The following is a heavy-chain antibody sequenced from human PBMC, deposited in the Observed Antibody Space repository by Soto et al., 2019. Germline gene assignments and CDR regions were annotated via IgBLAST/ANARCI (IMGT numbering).Heavy chain of an antibody. J-gene: IGHJ4*02. Sequence: QVQLQESGPGLVKPSGTLSLTCAVSGGSISSSNWWTWVRQPPGEGLHWIGEIYHDGSTNSNSSLKSRVTISVDKSRTQFSLPPTSVTAADTAVYYCARVGGPRVALEYWGQGTLVTVSS. CDR2: IYHDGST. D-gene: IGHD2-15*01. CDR3: ARVGGPRVALEY. V-gene: IGHV4-4*02. CDR1: GGSISSSNW.